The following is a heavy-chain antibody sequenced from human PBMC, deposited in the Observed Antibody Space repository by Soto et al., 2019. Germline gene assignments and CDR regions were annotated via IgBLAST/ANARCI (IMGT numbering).Heavy chain of an antibody. CDR1: GFTLSGND. J-gene: IGHJ4*02. CDR3: AKGGWYTSSSPSDC. CDR2: MSYDGSHQ. D-gene: IGHD6-6*01. V-gene: IGHV3-30*18. Sequence: QVQLVESGGGVVQPGRSLRLSCAASGFTLSGNDMHWVRQAPGKGPEWVAVMSYDGSHQYYADSVKVRFTISRDTSKSTLYLQMNSLRTEDTAVYYCAKGGWYTSSSPSDCWGQGTLVTVSS.